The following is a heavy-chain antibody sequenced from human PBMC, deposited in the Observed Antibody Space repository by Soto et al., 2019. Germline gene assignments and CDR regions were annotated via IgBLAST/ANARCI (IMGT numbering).Heavy chain of an antibody. CDR3: ARHGYNWNYGGYYYYGIDV. V-gene: IGHV4-31*03. CDR2: IYYSGST. Sequence: QVQLQESGPGLVKPSQTLSLTCTVSGGSISSGGYYWSWIRQHPGKGLEWIGYIYYSGSTYYNPSHKRRVTISVEASKNQFSFKRSSVAAADTAVYYCARHGYNWNYGGYYYYGIDVWGRGTTVTVSS. J-gene: IGHJ6*02. D-gene: IGHD1-7*01. CDR1: GGSISSGGYY.